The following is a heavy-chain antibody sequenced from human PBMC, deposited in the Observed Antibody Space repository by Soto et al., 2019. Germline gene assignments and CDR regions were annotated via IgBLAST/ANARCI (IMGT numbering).Heavy chain of an antibody. V-gene: IGHV1-58*01. CDR2: LVVGTGNT. J-gene: IGHJ6*02. Sequence: RASVKVSCKTSGFTFRSSAVQWVRQARGQRLEWIGWLVVGTGNTNYAQKFQQRVTISSDRSTNTVSMELSSLTPEDTAVYYCATGAYCSGGSCSDYYYYYYGMDLWGQGTTVTVSS. CDR3: ATGAYCSGGSCSDYYYYYYGMDL. CDR1: GFTFRSSA. D-gene: IGHD2-15*01.